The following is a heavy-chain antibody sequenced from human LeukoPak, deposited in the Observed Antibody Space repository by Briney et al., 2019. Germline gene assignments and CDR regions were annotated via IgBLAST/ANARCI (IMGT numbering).Heavy chain of an antibody. J-gene: IGHJ6*02. V-gene: IGHV3-21*01. Sequence: AGGSLRLSCAASGFTFSAYSMNWVRQAPGKGLEWVSSITYTSSSISYADSVRGRFTITRENAKNSLYLQMNSLRVEDTAVYYCAREGYYYGLDVWGQGNTVTVSS. CDR1: GFTFSAYS. CDR3: AREGYYYGLDV. CDR2: ITYTSSSI.